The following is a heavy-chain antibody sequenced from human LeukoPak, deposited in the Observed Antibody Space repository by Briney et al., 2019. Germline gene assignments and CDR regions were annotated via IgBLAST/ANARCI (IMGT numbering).Heavy chain of an antibody. V-gene: IGHV4-59*01. CDR2: IYYSGST. D-gene: IGHD4-17*01. Sequence: PSETLSLTCTVSGGSISSYYWSWIRQPPGKGLEWIGYIYYSGSTNYNPSLTSRVTISVDTSKNQFSLKLSSVTAADTAVYYCARTTIEAFDIWGQGTMVTVSS. CDR1: GGSISSYY. CDR3: ARTTIEAFDI. J-gene: IGHJ3*02.